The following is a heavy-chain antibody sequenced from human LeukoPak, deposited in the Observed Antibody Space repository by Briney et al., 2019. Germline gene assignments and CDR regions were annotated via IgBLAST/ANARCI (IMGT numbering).Heavy chain of an antibody. V-gene: IGHV4-34*01. Sequence: SETRSLTCAVYGGSFSGYYWSWIRQPPGKGLEWIGEINHSGSTNYNPSLKSRVTISVDTSKNQFSLKLSSVTAADTAVYYCARRRGYSSGWLDYWGQGTLVTVSS. CDR1: GGSFSGYY. J-gene: IGHJ4*02. D-gene: IGHD6-19*01. CDR2: INHSGST. CDR3: ARRRGYSSGWLDY.